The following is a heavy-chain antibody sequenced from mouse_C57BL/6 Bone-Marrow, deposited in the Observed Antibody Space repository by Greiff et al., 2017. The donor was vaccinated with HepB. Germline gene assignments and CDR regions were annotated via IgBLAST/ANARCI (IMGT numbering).Heavy chain of an antibody. CDR1: GYTFTDYY. V-gene: IGHV1-77*01. D-gene: IGHD1-1*01. J-gene: IGHJ2*01. CDR2: IGPGSGST. Sequence: QVQLQQSGAELVKPGASVKISCKASGYTFTDYYINWVKQRPGQGLEWIGKIGPGSGSTYYNEKFKGKATLTADKSSSTAYMQLSSLTSEDSAVYFCARKGGSSYSVGYYFDYWGQGTTLTVSS. CDR3: ARKGGSSYSVGYYFDY.